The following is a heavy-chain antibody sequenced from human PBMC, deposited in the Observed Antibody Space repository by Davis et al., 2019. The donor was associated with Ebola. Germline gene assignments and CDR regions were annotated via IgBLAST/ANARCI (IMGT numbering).Heavy chain of an antibody. V-gene: IGHV3-30*04. CDR1: GFTFSKHA. CDR3: ARALRDEVLDC. CDR2: TSHNERER. J-gene: IGHJ4*02. D-gene: IGHD3-3*01. Sequence: GESLKISCVASGFTFSKHAMHWVRQAPGKGLEGVAVTSHNERERFYGGSVQGRFTISRDNSENTLYLQMNSLRPDDTAIYFCARALRDEVLDCWGQGTPVTVSS.